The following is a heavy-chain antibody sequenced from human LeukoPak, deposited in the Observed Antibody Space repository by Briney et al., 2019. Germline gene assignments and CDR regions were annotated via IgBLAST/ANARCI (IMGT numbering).Heavy chain of an antibody. CDR3: TTGSPLTGEVDLFDY. CDR1: GFNFSNAW. CDR2: IKSKTDGGTT. V-gene: IGHV3-15*01. D-gene: IGHD7-27*01. J-gene: IGHJ4*02. Sequence: GGSLRLSCAASGFNFSNAWMSWVRQAPGKGLEWVGRIKSKTDGGTTDYAAPVKGRFTISRDDSKNTLYLQMNSLKTEDTAVYYCTTGSPLTGEVDLFDYWGQGTLVTVSS.